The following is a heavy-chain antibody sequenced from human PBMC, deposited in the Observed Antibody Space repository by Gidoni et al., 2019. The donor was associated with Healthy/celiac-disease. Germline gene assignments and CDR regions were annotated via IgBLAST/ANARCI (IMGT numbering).Heavy chain of an antibody. J-gene: IGHJ6*03. Sequence: EVQLVQSGAEVKKPGESLKISCKGYGYSFTSSWLGWVRQMPGKGLEWMGIIYPGDSDTRYSPSFQGQVTISADKSISTAYLQWSSLKASDTAMYYCATRTSGYSYGEDYYYYYMDVWGKGTTVTVSS. V-gene: IGHV5-51*01. D-gene: IGHD5-18*01. CDR3: ATRTSGYSYGEDYYYYYMDV. CDR2: IYPGDSDT. CDR1: GYSFTSSW.